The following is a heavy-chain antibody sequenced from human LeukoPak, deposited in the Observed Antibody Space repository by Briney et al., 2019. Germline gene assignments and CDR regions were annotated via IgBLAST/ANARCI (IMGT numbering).Heavy chain of an antibody. D-gene: IGHD5-12*01. J-gene: IGHJ6*02. V-gene: IGHV4-34*01. Sequence: PSETLSLTCAVYGGSFSGYYWSWIRQPPGKGLEWIGSIYYSGSTYYNPSLKSRVTISVDTSKNQFSLKLSSVTAADTAVYYCARRADRVSGYDGYYYYAMDVWGQGTTVTVSS. CDR2: IYYSGST. CDR1: GGSFSGYY. CDR3: ARRADRVSGYDGYYYYAMDV.